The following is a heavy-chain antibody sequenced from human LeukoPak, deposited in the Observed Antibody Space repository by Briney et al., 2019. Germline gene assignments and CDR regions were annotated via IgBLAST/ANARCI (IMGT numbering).Heavy chain of an antibody. CDR2: IQFDESSK. CDR1: GFTFSHFG. V-gene: IGHV3-30*02. CDR3: AKEDGTVVVSTFGD. D-gene: IGHD3-22*01. J-gene: IGHJ4*02. Sequence: GGSLRLSCEASGFTFSHFGMHWVRQAPGKGLEWVAFIQFDESSKNYADSVKGRFTISRDNSKNTVYLQVNSLRAEDTAVYYCAKEDGTVVVSTFGDWGQGTLVTVSS.